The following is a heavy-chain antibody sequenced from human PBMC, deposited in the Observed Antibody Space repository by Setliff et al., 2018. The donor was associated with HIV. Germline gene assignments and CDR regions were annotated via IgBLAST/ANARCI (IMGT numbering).Heavy chain of an antibody. CDR1: DGSISSSSYY. Sequence: PSETLSLTCNVSDGSISSSSYYWAWIRQPPGKGLEWIGTIYYSGNTYYRPSLKSRVTVSIYTSKNQFSLRLNSVTAADTAVYYCARQSGYTRGWDIFGLVAGSFDIWGQGTMFTVSS. CDR3: ARQSGYTRGWDIFGLVAGSFDI. J-gene: IGHJ3*02. D-gene: IGHD3-3*01. V-gene: IGHV4-39*01. CDR2: IYYSGNT.